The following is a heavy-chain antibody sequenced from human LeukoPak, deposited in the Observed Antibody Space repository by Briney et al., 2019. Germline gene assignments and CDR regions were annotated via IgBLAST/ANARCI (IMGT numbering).Heavy chain of an antibody. D-gene: IGHD3-10*01. CDR3: AKVKDYYSSGSYYDAFDI. CDR1: GFTFSSYA. J-gene: IGHJ3*02. CDR2: ISGSGGST. V-gene: IGHV3-23*01. Sequence: GGSLTLSCAASGFTFSSYAMSWVRQAPGKGLEWVSAISGSGGSTYYADSVKGRFTISRDNSKKTLYLQMNSLRAEDTAVYYCAKVKDYYSSGSYYDAFDIWGQGTMVTVSS.